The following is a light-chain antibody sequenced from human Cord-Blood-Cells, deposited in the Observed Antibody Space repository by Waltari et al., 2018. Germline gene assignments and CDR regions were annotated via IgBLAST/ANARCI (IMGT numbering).Light chain of an antibody. Sequence: DLVLTQSQDSLAVSLGASATINCKSSQSVLYSSNNKNYLAWYQQKPGQPPKLLIYWASTREFGVPDRFSGSGSGTDFTLTISSLQAEDVAVYYCQQYYSTPYTFGQGTKLEIK. CDR3: QQYYSTPYT. J-gene: IGKJ2*01. CDR2: WAS. CDR1: QSVLYSSNNKNY. V-gene: IGKV4-1*01.